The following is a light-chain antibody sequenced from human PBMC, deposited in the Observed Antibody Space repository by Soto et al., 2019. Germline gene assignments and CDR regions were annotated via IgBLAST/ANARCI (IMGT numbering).Light chain of an antibody. J-gene: IGKJ3*01. CDR3: QQRSDWRVT. Sequence: EIVLRQSPATLSLYPGERATLSCRASQSVTSYLAWYQQKPGQAPRLLIYDASNRATGIPARFSGSGSGTDFTLTISSLEPEDFAVYYCQQRSDWRVTFGPGTNVDI. CDR2: DAS. V-gene: IGKV3-11*01. CDR1: QSVTSY.